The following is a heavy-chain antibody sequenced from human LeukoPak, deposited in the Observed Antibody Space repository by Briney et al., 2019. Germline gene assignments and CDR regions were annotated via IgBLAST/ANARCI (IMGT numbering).Heavy chain of an antibody. V-gene: IGHV7-4-1*02. CDR1: GYTFTSYA. D-gene: IGHD3-9*01. Sequence: AASVKVTCKASGYTFTSYAMNWVRQPAGQGLEWMGWINTNAGNPTYAQGFTGRFVFSLDTSVSTAYLHISSLKPEDTAVYYSARAIRVHAGNDWLLNWFDPWGQGTLVTVSS. CDR3: ARAIRVHAGNDWLLNWFDP. CDR2: INTNAGNP. J-gene: IGHJ5*02.